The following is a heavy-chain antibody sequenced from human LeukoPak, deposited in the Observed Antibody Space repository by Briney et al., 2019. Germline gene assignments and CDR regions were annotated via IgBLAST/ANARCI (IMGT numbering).Heavy chain of an antibody. CDR2: TYYRSKWYN. CDR3: ARDAGIAARRVVGEPGFDP. D-gene: IGHD6-6*01. J-gene: IGHJ5*02. CDR1: GDSVSSNSAA. Sequence: SQTLSLTCAISGDSVSSNSAAWNWIRQSPSRGLEWLGRTYYRSKWYNDYAVSVKSRVTINPDTSKNQFSLQLNSVTPEDTAVYYCARDAGIAARRVVGEPGFDPWGQGTLVTVSS. V-gene: IGHV6-1*01.